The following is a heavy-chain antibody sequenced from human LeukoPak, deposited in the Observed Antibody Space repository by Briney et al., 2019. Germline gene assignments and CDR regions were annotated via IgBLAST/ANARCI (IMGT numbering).Heavy chain of an antibody. CDR2: IYHSGST. J-gene: IGHJ3*02. CDR1: GGSISSGGYS. Sequence: PSQTLSLTCAVSGGSISSGGYSWSWIRQPPGKGLEWIGYIYHSGSTYSNPSLKSRVTISVDRSKNQFSLKLSSVTAADTAACYCARRGYCSGGSCSHAFDIWGQGTMVTVSS. V-gene: IGHV4-30-2*01. D-gene: IGHD2-15*01. CDR3: ARRGYCSGGSCSHAFDI.